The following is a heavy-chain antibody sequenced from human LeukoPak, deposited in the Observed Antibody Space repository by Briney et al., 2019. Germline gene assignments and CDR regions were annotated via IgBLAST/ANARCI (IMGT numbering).Heavy chain of an antibody. D-gene: IGHD5-18*01. CDR1: GGSISSSSYY. V-gene: IGHV4-39*07. CDR2: IYYSGST. J-gene: IGHJ4*02. CDR3: ARDLISGALTAMADKLYYFDY. Sequence: SETLSLTCTVSGGSISSSSYYWGWIRQPPGKGLEWIGSIYYSGSTYYNPSLKSRVTISVDTSKNQFSLKLSSVTAADTAVYYCARDLISGALTAMADKLYYFDYWGQGTLVTVSS.